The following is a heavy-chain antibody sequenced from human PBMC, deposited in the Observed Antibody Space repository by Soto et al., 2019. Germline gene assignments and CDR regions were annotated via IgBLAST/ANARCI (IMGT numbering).Heavy chain of an antibody. CDR1: GSSISSADHY. Sequence: PSETLSLTCSDSGSSISSADHYWSWIRQPPGKGLEWMGYIYHSGNTHYNPSLKSRITISIDTSTNRFSLNLTSVTAADTAVHFRATLGWESENNY. J-gene: IGHJ4*01. V-gene: IGHV4-30-4*01. D-gene: IGHD1-26*01. CDR3: ATLGWESENNY. CDR2: IYHSGNT.